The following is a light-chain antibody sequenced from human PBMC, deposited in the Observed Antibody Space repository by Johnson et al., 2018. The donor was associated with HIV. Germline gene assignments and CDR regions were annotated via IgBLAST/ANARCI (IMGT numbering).Light chain of an antibody. CDR2: DNN. Sequence: QSVLTQPPSVSAAPGQKVTISCSGSSSNIGNSYVSWYQQLPGTAPKLLIYDNNKRPSGIPDRFSGSKSGTSATLGITGLQTGDEADYYCGTWDSSPRAYVFGTGTKGTVL. CDR3: GTWDSSPRAYV. J-gene: IGLJ1*01. V-gene: IGLV1-51*01. CDR1: SSNIGNSY.